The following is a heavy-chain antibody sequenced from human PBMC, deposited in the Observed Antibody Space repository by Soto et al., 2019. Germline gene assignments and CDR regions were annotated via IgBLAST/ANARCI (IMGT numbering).Heavy chain of an antibody. J-gene: IGHJ4*02. Sequence: TLSLNRSISFPSINVINVFWGWVRQPPGKGLEWIGNIDYSGTAYFSPSLATRVTFHVDTSKNQFSLTLYSVTAADTAVYYCARITGRHLDYWGQG. V-gene: IGHV4-39*01. CDR3: ARITGRHLDY. CDR2: IDYSGTA. D-gene: IGHD1-20*01. CDR1: FPSINVINVF.